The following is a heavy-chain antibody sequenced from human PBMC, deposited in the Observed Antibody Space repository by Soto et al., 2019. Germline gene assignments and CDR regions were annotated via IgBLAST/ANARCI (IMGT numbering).Heavy chain of an antibody. V-gene: IGHV4-31*03. D-gene: IGHD3-22*01. CDR1: GGSISSGGYY. Sequence: PSETLSLTCTVSGGSISSGGYYWSWIRQHPGKGLEWIGYIYYSGSTYYNPSPKSRVTISVDTSKNQFSLKLSSVTAADTAVYYCASARRYYDSSGYYLDYWGQGTLVTVSS. J-gene: IGHJ4*02. CDR3: ASARRYYDSSGYYLDY. CDR2: IYYSGST.